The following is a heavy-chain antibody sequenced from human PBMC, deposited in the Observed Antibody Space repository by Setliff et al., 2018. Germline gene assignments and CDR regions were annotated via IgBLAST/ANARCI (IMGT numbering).Heavy chain of an antibody. V-gene: IGHV4-39*01. CDR2: IYSSGNT. Sequence: SETLSLTCSVSGGSIRSSTYYWGWVRQPPGKGLEWIASIYSSGNTYYNPSLKSRVTISVDTSKNQFSLNLNSVTAADTAVYYCSATDDYGGSQYYLDYWGQGTLVTV. J-gene: IGHJ4*02. D-gene: IGHD3-10*01. CDR3: SATDDYGGSQYYLDY. CDR1: GGSIRSSTYY.